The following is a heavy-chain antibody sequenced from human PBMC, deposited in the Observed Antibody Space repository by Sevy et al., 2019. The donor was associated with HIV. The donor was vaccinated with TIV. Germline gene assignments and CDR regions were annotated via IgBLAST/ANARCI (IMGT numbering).Heavy chain of an antibody. CDR1: GFTFSNYA. D-gene: IGHD1-26*01. Sequence: GGSLRLSCAASGFTFSNYAMTWVRQAPGRGLEWVSGLSGNGGSTNYADSVKGRFTISRDNSKNTLYLQMNSLRAEDTAIYYCAKDRVWELGDAFDIWGQGTMVTVSS. CDR3: AKDRVWELGDAFDI. J-gene: IGHJ3*02. CDR2: LSGNGGST. V-gene: IGHV3-23*01.